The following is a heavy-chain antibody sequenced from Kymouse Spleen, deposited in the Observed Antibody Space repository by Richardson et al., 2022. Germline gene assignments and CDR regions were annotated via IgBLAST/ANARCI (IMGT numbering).Heavy chain of an antibody. D-gene: IGHD4-11,IGHD4-11*01,IGHD5-24*01. CDR2: IYYSGST. J-gene: IGHJ6*02. V-gene: IGHV4-31*03. CDR1: GGSISSGGYY. Sequence: QVQLQESGPGLVKPSQTLSLTCTVSGGSISSGGYYWSWIRQHPGKGLEWIGYIYYSGSTYYNPSLKSRVTISVDTSKNQFSLKLSSVTAADTAVYYCARDRVNDYYYGMDVWGQGTTVTVSS. CDR3: ARDRVNDYYYGMDV.